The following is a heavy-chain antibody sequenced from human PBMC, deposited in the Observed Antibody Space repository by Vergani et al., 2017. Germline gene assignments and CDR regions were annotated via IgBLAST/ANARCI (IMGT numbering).Heavy chain of an antibody. J-gene: IGHJ4*02. V-gene: IGHV3-30*18. CDR3: AKDGGAHWYSSGESFSFDY. D-gene: IGHD6-19*01. CDR2: ISYDGSNK. CDR1: GFTFSRYG. Sequence: QVQLVESGGGVVQPGRSLRLSCAASGFTFSRYGMHWVRQAPGKGLEGVAVISYDGSNKYYADSVKGRFNISRDNSKNTLYLQLNGLRAEDTAVYYCAKDGGAHWYSSGESFSFDYWGQGTLVTVSA.